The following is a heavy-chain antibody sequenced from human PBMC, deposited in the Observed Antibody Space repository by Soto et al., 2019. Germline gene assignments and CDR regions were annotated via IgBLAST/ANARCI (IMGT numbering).Heavy chain of an antibody. D-gene: IGHD5-18*01. V-gene: IGHV4-59*08. CDR2: IYYSGAT. CDR3: ARRYGSCFDY. J-gene: IGHJ4*02. Sequence: PSETLSLTCTVSGGSISNYYWTWVRQPPGKGLEWIGYIYYSGATNYNPSLESRVTISVDASKNQFSLRLSSVTAADTAVYYCARRYGSCFDYWGQGTQVTVSS. CDR1: GGSISNYY.